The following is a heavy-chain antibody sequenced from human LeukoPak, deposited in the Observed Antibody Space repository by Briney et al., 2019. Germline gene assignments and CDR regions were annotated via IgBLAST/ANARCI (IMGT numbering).Heavy chain of an antibody. Sequence: ASVKVSCKASGGTFSSYAISWVRQAPGQGLEWMGGINPNSGGTNYAQKFQGRVTMTRDTSISTAYMELSRLRSDDTAVYYCARETDYFDYWGQGTLVTVSS. D-gene: IGHD1-1*01. CDR2: INPNSGGT. V-gene: IGHV1-2*02. CDR1: GGTFSSYA. CDR3: ARETDYFDY. J-gene: IGHJ4*02.